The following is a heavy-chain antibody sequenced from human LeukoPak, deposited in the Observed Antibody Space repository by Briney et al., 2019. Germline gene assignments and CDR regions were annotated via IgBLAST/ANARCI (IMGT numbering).Heavy chain of an antibody. CDR1: GFTFSSYW. V-gene: IGHV3-7*01. D-gene: IGHD3-10*01. Sequence: GGSLRLSCAASGFTFSSYWMSWVRQAPGKGLEWVANIKQDGSEKYYVDSVKGRFTISRDNSKNTLYLQMNSLRTEDTAVYYCAKFDTYYYGSGTDTYFDYWGQGTLVTVSS. CDR3: AKFDTYYYGSGTDTYFDY. J-gene: IGHJ4*02. CDR2: IKQDGSEK.